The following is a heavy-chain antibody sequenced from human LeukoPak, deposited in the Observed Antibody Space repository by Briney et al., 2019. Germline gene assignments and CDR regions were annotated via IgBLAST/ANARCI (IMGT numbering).Heavy chain of an antibody. V-gene: IGHV3-64*01. J-gene: IGHJ3*02. CDR1: GFTFSSYA. CDR3: ARARVGATGVRAFDI. D-gene: IGHD1-26*01. Sequence: GGSLRLSCAASGFTFSSYAMHWVRQAPGKGLEYVSAISSNGGSTYYANSVKGRFTISRDNSKNTLYLQMGSLRAEDVAVYYCARARVGATGVRAFDIWGQGTMVTVSS. CDR2: ISSNGGST.